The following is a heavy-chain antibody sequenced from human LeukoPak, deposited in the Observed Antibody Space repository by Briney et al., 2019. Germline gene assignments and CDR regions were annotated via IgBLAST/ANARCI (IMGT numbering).Heavy chain of an antibody. Sequence: PGGSLRLSCAASGFTFSSYWMNWARQAPGKGLEWVAVIWYDGSNKYYADSVKGRFTISRDNSKNTLYLQMNSLRAEDTAVYYCARDCSSGCDAFDIWGQGTMVTVSS. CDR2: IWYDGSNK. J-gene: IGHJ3*02. CDR1: GFTFSSYW. D-gene: IGHD6-19*01. V-gene: IGHV3-33*08. CDR3: ARDCSSGCDAFDI.